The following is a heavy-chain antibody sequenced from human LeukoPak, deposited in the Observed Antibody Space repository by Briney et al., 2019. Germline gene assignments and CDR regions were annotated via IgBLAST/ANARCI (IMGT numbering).Heavy chain of an antibody. J-gene: IGHJ5*02. CDR2: ISSSSSYI. CDR3: AREWLREEWFDP. V-gene: IGHV3-21*01. D-gene: IGHD5-12*01. Sequence: GGSLRLSCAASGFTFSSYSMNWVRQAPGKGLEWVSSISSSSSYIYYADSVKGRFTISRDNAKNSLYLQMNSLRAEDTAVYYCAREWLREEWFDPWGQGTLVTVSS. CDR1: GFTFSSYS.